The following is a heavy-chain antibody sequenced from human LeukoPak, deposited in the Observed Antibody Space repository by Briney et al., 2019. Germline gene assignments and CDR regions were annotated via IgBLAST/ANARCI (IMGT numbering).Heavy chain of an antibody. CDR3: ASVGYTGSQYFDL. D-gene: IGHD5-18*01. Sequence: GASVKVSCKASGYTFIGYYIHWVRQAPGQGLEWMGWINPNSGDTNYAQKFQGRVTMTRDTSITTAYMELSRLRSDDTAVYYCASVGYTGSQYFDLWGRGTLVTVSS. CDR1: GYTFIGYY. J-gene: IGHJ2*01. V-gene: IGHV1-2*02. CDR2: INPNSGDT.